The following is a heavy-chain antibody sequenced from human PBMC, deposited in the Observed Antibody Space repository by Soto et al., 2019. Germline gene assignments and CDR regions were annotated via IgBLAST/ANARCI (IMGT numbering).Heavy chain of an antibody. CDR3: ARGGASLVGAATGYFDY. CDR2: IIPIFGTA. CDR1: GGTFSSYA. Sequence: SVKVSCKASGGTFSSYAISWVRQAPGQGLEWMGGIIPIFGTANYAQKFQGRVTITADKSTSTAYMELSSLRSEDTAVYYCARGGASLVGAATGYFDYWGQGTLVTVSS. V-gene: IGHV1-69*06. D-gene: IGHD1-26*01. J-gene: IGHJ4*02.